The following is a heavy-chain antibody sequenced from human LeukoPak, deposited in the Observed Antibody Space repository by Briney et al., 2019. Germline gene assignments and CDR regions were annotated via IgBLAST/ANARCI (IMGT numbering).Heavy chain of an antibody. CDR1: GGSFSGYY. J-gene: IGHJ4*02. CDR3: ATGHHDFPY. V-gene: IGHV4-34*01. CDR2: INHSGST. Sequence: SETLSLTCAVYGGSFSGYYWSWIRQPPGKGLEWIGEINHSGSTNYNPSLKSRVTISVDTSKNQFSLKLSSVTAEDTAVYYCATGHHDFPYWGQGTLVTVSS. D-gene: IGHD1-14*01.